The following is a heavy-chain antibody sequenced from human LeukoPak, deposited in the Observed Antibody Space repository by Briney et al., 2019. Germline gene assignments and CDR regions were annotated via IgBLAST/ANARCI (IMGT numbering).Heavy chain of an antibody. CDR3: AREYRGIFGVVNAYYFDY. J-gene: IGHJ4*02. V-gene: IGHV3-21*01. Sequence: GGSLRLSCAASGFTFSSYSMNWVRQAPGKGLEWVSSISSSSSYIYYADSVKGRFTISRDNAKNSLYLQMNSLRAEDTAVYYCAREYRGIFGVVNAYYFDYWGQGTLVTVSS. CDR2: ISSSSSYI. D-gene: IGHD3-3*02. CDR1: GFTFSSYS.